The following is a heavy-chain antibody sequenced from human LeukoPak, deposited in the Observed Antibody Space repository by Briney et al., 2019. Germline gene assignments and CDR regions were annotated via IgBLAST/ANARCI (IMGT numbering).Heavy chain of an antibody. CDR3: ASLRPGNSHFDY. Sequence: RPSESLSLTCTVSGGSISSYYWSWIRQPPGKGLEWIGYIYYSGSTNYNPSLKSRVTISVDTSKNQFSLKLSSVTAADTAVYYCASLRPGNSHFDYWGQGTLVTVSS. CDR1: GGSISSYY. CDR2: IYYSGST. V-gene: IGHV4-59*01. D-gene: IGHD4-23*01. J-gene: IGHJ4*02.